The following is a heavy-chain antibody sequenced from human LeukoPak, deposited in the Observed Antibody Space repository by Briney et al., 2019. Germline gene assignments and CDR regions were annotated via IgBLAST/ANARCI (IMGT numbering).Heavy chain of an antibody. CDR1: GFTFSSYS. J-gene: IGHJ4*02. V-gene: IGHV3-21*01. Sequence: GGSLRLSCAASGFTFSSYSMNWVRQAPGKGLEWVSSISSSSSYIYYADSVKGRSTISRDNAKNSLYLQMNSLRAEDTAVYYCARAGYYYDSSGYHYYFDYWGQGTLVTVSS. CDR3: ARAGYYYDSSGYHYYFDY. CDR2: ISSSSSYI. D-gene: IGHD3-22*01.